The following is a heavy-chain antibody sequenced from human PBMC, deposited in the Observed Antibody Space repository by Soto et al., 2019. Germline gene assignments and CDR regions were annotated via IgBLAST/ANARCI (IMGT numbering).Heavy chain of an antibody. CDR2: INPKSGGS. J-gene: IGHJ2*01. Sequence: QVQLVQSGAEVKEPGPSVKVSCKASGYTLTDYYMHWVRQAPGQGLEWMGGINPKSGGSKSAQLFQGRVTMTRDISISTVYMEVSRLRFDDTAVYYCARGKEISDYWNFDLWGRGPLVTVSS. CDR3: ARGKEISDYWNFDL. V-gene: IGHV1-2*02. CDR1: GYTLTDYY. D-gene: IGHD3-10*01.